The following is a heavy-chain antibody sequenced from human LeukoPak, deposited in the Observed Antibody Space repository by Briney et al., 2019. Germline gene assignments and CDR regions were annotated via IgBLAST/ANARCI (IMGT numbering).Heavy chain of an antibody. CDR2: IYYSGST. CDR1: GGSISSYF. CDR3: ARRLASDAFDI. J-gene: IGHJ3*02. D-gene: IGHD3-3*02. Sequence: SETLSLTCTVSGGSISSYFWSWIRQPPGKGLEWIGYIYYSGSTNYNPSLKGRVTISVDTSKNQFSLKLSSVTAADTAVYYCARRLASDAFDIWGRGTMVTVSS. V-gene: IGHV4-59*08.